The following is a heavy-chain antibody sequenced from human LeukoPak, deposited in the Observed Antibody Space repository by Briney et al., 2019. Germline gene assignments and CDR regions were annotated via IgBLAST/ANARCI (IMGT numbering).Heavy chain of an antibody. J-gene: IGHJ4*02. CDR3: ARQDLELPPNY. CDR1: GGSIISSSYY. V-gene: IGHV4-39*01. Sequence: SETLCLTCTVSGGSIISSSYYWGWIRQPPGKGLEWIGSIYYSGSTYYNPSLKSRVTISVDTSKNQFSLKLSSVTAADTAVYYCARQDLELPPNYWGQGTLVTVSS. CDR2: IYYSGST. D-gene: IGHD1-7*01.